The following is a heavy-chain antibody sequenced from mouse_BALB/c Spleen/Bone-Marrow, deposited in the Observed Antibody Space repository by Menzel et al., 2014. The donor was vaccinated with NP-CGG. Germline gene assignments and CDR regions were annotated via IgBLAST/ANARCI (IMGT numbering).Heavy chain of an antibody. CDR2: IDPANGNT. CDR3: ANYYYGSSLFAY. Sequence: EVKLQESGAELVKPGASVKLSCTASGFNIKDTYMHWVKQRPEQGPEWIGRIDPANGNTKYDPKFQGKATITADTSSNTACLQLSSPTSEDTAVYYCANYYYGSSLFAYWGQGTLVTVSA. D-gene: IGHD1-1*01. V-gene: IGHV14-3*02. J-gene: IGHJ3*01. CDR1: GFNIKDTY.